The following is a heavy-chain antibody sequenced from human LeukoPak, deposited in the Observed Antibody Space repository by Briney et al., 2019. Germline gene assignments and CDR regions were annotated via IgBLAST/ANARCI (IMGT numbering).Heavy chain of an antibody. D-gene: IGHD4-23*01. CDR1: GFRFSDYW. V-gene: IGHV3-21*01. J-gene: IGHJ6*03. Sequence: PGGSLRLSCAASGFRFSDYWMNWVRQAPGKGLEWVSSISSRSSYIYYADSVKGRFTISRDNAKNSLYLQMNSLRAEDTAVYYCARAPESRWHHYYYMDVWGKGTTVTVSS. CDR3: ARAPESRWHHYYYMDV. CDR2: ISSRSSYI.